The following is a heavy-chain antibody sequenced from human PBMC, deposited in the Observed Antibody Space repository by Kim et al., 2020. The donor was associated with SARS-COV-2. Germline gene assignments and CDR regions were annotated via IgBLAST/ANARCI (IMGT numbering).Heavy chain of an antibody. D-gene: IGHD6-13*01. CDR2: IYYSGST. CDR1: GGSISSGGYY. CDR3: ARGGVGSSWPSVYWFDP. V-gene: IGHV4-31*03. J-gene: IGHJ5*02. Sequence: SETLSLTCTVSGGSISSGGYYWSWIRQHPGKGLEWIGYIYYSGSTYYNPSLKSRVTISVDTSKNQFSLKLSSVTAADTAVYYCARGGVGSSWPSVYWFDPWGQGTLVTVSS.